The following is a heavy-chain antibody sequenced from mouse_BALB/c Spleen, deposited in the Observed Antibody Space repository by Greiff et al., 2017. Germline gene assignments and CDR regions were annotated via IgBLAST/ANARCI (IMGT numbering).Heavy chain of an antibody. Sequence: QVQLKESGPGLVAPSQSLSITCTVSGFSLTSYGVHWVRQPPGKGLEWLGVIWAGGSTNYNSALMSRLSISKDNSKSQVFLKMNSLQTDDTAMYYCARYDYDDWRNYAMDYWGQGTSVTVSS. D-gene: IGHD2-4*01. CDR3: ARYDYDDWRNYAMDY. V-gene: IGHV2-9*02. CDR2: IWAGGST. J-gene: IGHJ4*01. CDR1: GFSLTSYG.